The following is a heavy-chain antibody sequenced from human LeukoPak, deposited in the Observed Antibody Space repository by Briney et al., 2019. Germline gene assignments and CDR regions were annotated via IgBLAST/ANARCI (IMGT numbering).Heavy chain of an antibody. V-gene: IGHV4-4*09. CDR1: GGSMTHYF. CDR2: THTSGSP. D-gene: IGHD2-2*01. J-gene: IGHJ5*02. Sequence: SETLSLTCTVSGGSMTHYFWNWIRQPPGKGLEWIGYTHTSGSPDYSRSLKSRVTISLDTSKNQFSLMLSSVTAADTAVYFCARATQRYCSGTTCFPYWFDTWGQGALATVSA. CDR3: ARATQRYCSGTTCFPYWFDT.